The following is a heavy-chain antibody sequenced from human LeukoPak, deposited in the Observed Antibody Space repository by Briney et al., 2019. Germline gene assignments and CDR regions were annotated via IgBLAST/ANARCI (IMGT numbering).Heavy chain of an antibody. CDR2: IYYSGST. CDR3: ARGHYGSGTGTYPD. V-gene: IGHV4-59*01. Sequence: SEILSLTCTVSGASISPNYWSWIRQPPGKGLEWIGYIYYSGSTNYNPSLKSRVTISVDTSKTHLSLNLSSVTAADTAVYYRARGHYGSGTGTYPDWGQGTLVTVSS. CDR1: GASISPNY. D-gene: IGHD3-10*01. J-gene: IGHJ4*02.